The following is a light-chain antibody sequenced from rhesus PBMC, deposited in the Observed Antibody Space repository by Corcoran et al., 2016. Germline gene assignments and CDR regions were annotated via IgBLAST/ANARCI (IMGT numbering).Light chain of an antibody. CDR2: KAS. Sequence: DIQMTQSPSSLSASVGDTVTITCRARQGISSWLAWYQQKPGKAPKLLFYKASNLQSGVPSRFSGAGSGTVVNLTVSRLQSEDFATYYCQQYSSRPWTFGQGTKVEIK. J-gene: IGKJ1*01. V-gene: IGKV1-22*01. CDR1: QGISSW. CDR3: QQYSSRPWT.